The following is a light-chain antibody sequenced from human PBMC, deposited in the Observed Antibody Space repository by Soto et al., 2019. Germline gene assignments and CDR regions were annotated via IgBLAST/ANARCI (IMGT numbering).Light chain of an antibody. CDR3: CSYAGSSTLGV. V-gene: IGLV2-23*01. CDR2: EAT. Sequence: QSVLTQPASVSGSPGQSITISCTGSSSDVGTYDLVSWYQHHPGAAPKLMIYEATRRPSGISNRFSGSKSGNTASLTISGLQAEDEADYYCCSYAGSSTLGVFGGGTKLTVL. J-gene: IGLJ3*02. CDR1: SSDVGTYDL.